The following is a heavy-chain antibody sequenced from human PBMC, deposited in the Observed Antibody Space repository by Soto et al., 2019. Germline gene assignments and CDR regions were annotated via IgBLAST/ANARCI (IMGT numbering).Heavy chain of an antibody. CDR3: ARGHVIAARTRWFDP. D-gene: IGHD6-6*01. V-gene: IGHV4-34*01. CDR2: INVSGTT. CDR1: GETFNNFY. J-gene: IGHJ5*02. Sequence: LETLSLTCAVYGETFNNFYWNWIRQPPGKGLEWIGEINVSGTTNSNPSLKSRVSMSVDTSTHQFSLKLSSVTAADTAVYYCARGHVIAARTRWFDPWGQGILVTVSS.